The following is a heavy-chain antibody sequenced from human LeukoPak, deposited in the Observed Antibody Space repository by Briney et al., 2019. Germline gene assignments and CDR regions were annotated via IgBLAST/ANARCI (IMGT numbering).Heavy chain of an antibody. J-gene: IGHJ3*02. CDR2: IISISSTI. V-gene: IGHV3-48*01. CDR3: ARDHHRRLYDSQARDTFDI. Sequence: PGGSLRLSCAASGFTFSSYSMDWVRQAPGKGLEWVSYIISISSTIYYADSVKGRFTISRDNAKNSLYLQMNSLRAEDTAVYYCARDHHRRLYDSQARDTFDIWGQGTMVTVSS. D-gene: IGHD3-22*01. CDR1: GFTFSSYS.